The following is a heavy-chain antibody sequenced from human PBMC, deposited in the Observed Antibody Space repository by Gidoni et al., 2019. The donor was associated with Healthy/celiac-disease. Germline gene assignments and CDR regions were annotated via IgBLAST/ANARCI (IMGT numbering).Heavy chain of an antibody. J-gene: IGHJ4*02. CDR1: GGSISTGVYS. Sequence: QLQLQESGSGLVQPSQTLSLTCAVSGGSISTGVYSWSWIRQPPGKGLECIWYIYHSGSTYNNPSLKSRVTISVDRSKNQFSLKLSSVTAADTAVYYCARSMGGYCSGGSCYELGYWGQGTLVTVSS. V-gene: IGHV4-30-2*01. D-gene: IGHD2-15*01. CDR3: ARSMGGYCSGGSCYELGY. CDR2: IYHSGST.